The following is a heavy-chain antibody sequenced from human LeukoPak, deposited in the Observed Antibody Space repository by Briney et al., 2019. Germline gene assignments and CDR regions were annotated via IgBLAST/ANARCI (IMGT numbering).Heavy chain of an antibody. D-gene: IGHD3-22*01. CDR1: GGSISSGGYY. J-gene: IGHJ6*02. V-gene: IGHV4-31*03. Sequence: SETLSLTCTVSGGSISSGGYYWSWIRQHPGKGLEWIGYIYYSGSTYYNPSLKSRVTISVDTSKNQFSLKLSSVTAADTAVYYCARGGPDYDSAPPTDVWGQGTTVTVSS. CDR3: ARGGPDYDSAPPTDV. CDR2: IYYSGST.